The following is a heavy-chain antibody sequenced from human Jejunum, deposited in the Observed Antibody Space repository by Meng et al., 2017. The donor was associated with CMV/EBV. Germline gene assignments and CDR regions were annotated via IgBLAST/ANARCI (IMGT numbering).Heavy chain of an antibody. CDR1: GFTFSSQT. V-gene: IGHV3-23*01. CDR3: VNRAWLES. CDR2: IADSGGST. J-gene: IGHJ5*01. Sequence: EVQLMGSGGGLVQPEGSLSLSCAASGFTFSSQTMSWVRQAPGKGLEWVSNIADSGGSTYYADSVKGRFTISRDNSKNTLYLQMNSLRAEDTAVYYCVNRAWLESWGQGTLVTVSS.